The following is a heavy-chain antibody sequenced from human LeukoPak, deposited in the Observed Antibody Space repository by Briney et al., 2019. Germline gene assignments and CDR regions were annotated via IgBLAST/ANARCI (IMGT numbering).Heavy chain of an antibody. CDR2: IYYSGST. J-gene: IGHJ4*02. CDR1: GGSISSYY. V-gene: IGHV4-59*01. CDR3: ARGRVYYYDSSGYMYYFDY. Sequence: SETLSLTCTVSGGSISSYYWSWIRQPPGKGLEWIGYIYYSGSTNYNPSLKSRVTISVDTSKNQFSLKLSSVTAADTAVYYCARGRVYYYDSSGYMYYFDYWDQGTLVTVSS. D-gene: IGHD3-22*01.